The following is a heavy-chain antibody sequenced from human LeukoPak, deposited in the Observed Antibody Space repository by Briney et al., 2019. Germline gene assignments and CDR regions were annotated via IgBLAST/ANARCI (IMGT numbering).Heavy chain of an antibody. CDR3: ARVMRSGSPFDY. Sequence: PGGSLRLSCAASGFTFSDYYMGWIRQAPGKGLEWVSYISSSGSATHYADSVKGRFTISRDNAKNSLYLQMNSLRAEDTAVYYCARVMRSGSPFDYWGQGTLVTVSS. CDR2: ISSSGSAT. J-gene: IGHJ4*02. V-gene: IGHV3-11*01. D-gene: IGHD1-26*01. CDR1: GFTFSDYY.